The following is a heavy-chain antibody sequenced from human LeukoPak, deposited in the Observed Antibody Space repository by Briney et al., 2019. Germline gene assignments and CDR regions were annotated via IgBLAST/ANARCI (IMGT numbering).Heavy chain of an antibody. J-gene: IGHJ4*02. CDR3: ARDVRKQGLWS. V-gene: IGHV3-66*01. CDR2: IYSGDRT. CDR1: GFTVSTNY. Sequence: GGSLRLSCAASGFTVSTNYMSWVRQAPGKGLEWVSIIYSGDRTDYADSLKGRFTISRDTSKNTLYLQMSSLRAEDMAVYYCARDVRKQGLWSWGQGTLVTVSS. D-gene: IGHD3-10*01.